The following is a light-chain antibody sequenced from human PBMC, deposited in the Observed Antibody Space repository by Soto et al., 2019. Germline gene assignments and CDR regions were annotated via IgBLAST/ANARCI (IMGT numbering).Light chain of an antibody. CDR2: GNR. CDR3: CSYVGSTTYV. Sequence: QSVLTQPPSVSGAPGQRVTISCTGNNSNLGAGYDVHWYQQLPGAAPKLVIFGNRNRPSGVSNRFSGSKSGNTASLTISGLQAEDEADYYCCSYVGSTTYVFGSGTKLTVL. J-gene: IGLJ1*01. V-gene: IGLV1-40*01. CDR1: NSNLGAGYD.